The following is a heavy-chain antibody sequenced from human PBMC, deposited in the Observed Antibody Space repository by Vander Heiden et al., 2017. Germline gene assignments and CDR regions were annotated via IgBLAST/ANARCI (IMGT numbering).Heavy chain of an antibody. V-gene: IGHV3-30-3*01. CDR3: ARDRYNDFWSGTFDY. CDR1: GFTLRSYR. Sequence: QVQLVESWGGVFQLGRSLRLSCVASGFTLRSYRLHWFRQAPGKGLEWVALISYDGTNKYYADSVKGRFTISRDNSKNTLYLQMNSLRAEDTAVYYCARDRYNDFWSGTFDYWGQGTLVTVSS. D-gene: IGHD3-3*01. CDR2: ISYDGTNK. J-gene: IGHJ4*01.